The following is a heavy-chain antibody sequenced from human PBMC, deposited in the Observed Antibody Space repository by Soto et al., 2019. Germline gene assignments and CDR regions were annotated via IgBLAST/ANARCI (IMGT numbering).Heavy chain of an antibody. V-gene: IGHV2-70*13. Sequence: SGPTLVNPTQTLTLTCTFSGFSLSTGGMCVSWIRQPPGKALEWLALIDWDDDKYYSTSLKTRLTISKDTSKNQVVLTMTNMDPVDTATYFCARTVRGPPYYYYGMDVWGQGTTVTVSS. CDR2: IDWDDDK. CDR3: ARTVRGPPYYYYGMDV. J-gene: IGHJ6*02. CDR1: GFSLSTGGMC. D-gene: IGHD3-10*01.